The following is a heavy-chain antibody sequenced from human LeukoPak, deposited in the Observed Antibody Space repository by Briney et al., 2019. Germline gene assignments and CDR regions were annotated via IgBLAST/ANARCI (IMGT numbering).Heavy chain of an antibody. CDR1: GYTFGDYG. CDR3: ARKGLGGELGGFDS. D-gene: IGHD1-7*01. Sequence: PGGSLRLSCAASGYTFGDYGMSWVRQIPGKGLEWVAGTNRRGEITDYAEFVKGGFTISRENAKKSLYLQMNRLRGEDTALYHCARKGLGGELGGFDSWGQGTLVTVSS. J-gene: IGHJ4*02. CDR2: TNRRGEIT. V-gene: IGHV3-20*01.